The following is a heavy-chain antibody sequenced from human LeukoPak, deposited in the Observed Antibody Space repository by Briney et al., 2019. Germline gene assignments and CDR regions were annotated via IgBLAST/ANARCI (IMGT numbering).Heavy chain of an antibody. D-gene: IGHD5-18*01. V-gene: IGHV3-49*04. CDR1: GFTFDDYG. Sequence: GSLRLSCTGSGFTFDDYGINWVRQAPGKGLEWVGFIRSKAYGGTTEFAASVKDRFTISRDDSKSIAYLQMNSLNTEDTAVYYCTRDSVYSYGLTELGFWGQGTLVTVSS. CDR2: IRSKAYGGTT. J-gene: IGHJ4*02. CDR3: TRDSVYSYGLTELGF.